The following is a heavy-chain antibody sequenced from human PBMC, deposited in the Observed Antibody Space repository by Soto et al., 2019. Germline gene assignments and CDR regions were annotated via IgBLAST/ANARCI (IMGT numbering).Heavy chain of an antibody. Sequence: GASVKVSCKASGFTFTSSAVQWVRQARGQRLEWIGWIVVGSGNTNYAQKFQEGVTITRDMSTSTAYMELSSLRSEDTAVYYCAAESLYDILTGYYMGFYGMDVWGQGTTVTVSS. CDR1: GFTFTSSA. D-gene: IGHD3-9*01. CDR2: IVVGSGNT. CDR3: AAESLYDILTGYYMGFYGMDV. V-gene: IGHV1-58*01. J-gene: IGHJ6*02.